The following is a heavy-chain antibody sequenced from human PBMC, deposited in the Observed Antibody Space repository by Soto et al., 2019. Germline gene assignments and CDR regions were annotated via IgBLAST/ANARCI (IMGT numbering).Heavy chain of an antibody. J-gene: IGHJ4*02. CDR3: ARRRRTDMDDIVLMHDFDF. Sequence: QVQLVESGGGLVEPGGSLRLSCTASGFTFSDYYMSWIRQAPGRGLEWLSYINRNGKNKDYAESVRGRFTISRDNAKTSLYLEMNGLSVEDTAVYYCARRRRTDMDDIVLMHDFDFWGQGALVTVSS. CDR1: GFTFSDYY. CDR2: INRNGKNK. V-gene: IGHV3-11*01. D-gene: IGHD2-8*01.